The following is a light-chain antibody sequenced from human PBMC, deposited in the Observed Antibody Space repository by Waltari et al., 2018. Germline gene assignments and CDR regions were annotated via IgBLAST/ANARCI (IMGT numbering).Light chain of an antibody. CDR2: AAS. CDR1: QGISSY. V-gene: IGKV1-8*01. CDR3: QQYYSYPPT. Sequence: AIRMTQSPSSLSASTGDSVTITCRASQGISSYLAWYQQKPGKAPKLLIYAASTLQSGVPSRFSGSGSGTDFTLTISCLQSEDFATYYCQQYYSYPPTFGQGTKVEIK. J-gene: IGKJ1*01.